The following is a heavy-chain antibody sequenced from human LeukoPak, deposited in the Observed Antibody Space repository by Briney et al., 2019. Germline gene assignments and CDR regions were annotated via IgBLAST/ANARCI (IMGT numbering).Heavy chain of an antibody. J-gene: IGHJ4*02. Sequence: ASVKVSCXASGYTFTSYDINWVRQATGQGLEWMGWMNPNSGNTGYAQKFQGRVTMTRNTSISTAYMELSSLRSEDTAVYYCARDPGGNSLFDYWGQGTLVTVSS. CDR1: GYTFTSYD. D-gene: IGHD4-23*01. CDR2: MNPNSGNT. V-gene: IGHV1-8*01. CDR3: ARDPGGNSLFDY.